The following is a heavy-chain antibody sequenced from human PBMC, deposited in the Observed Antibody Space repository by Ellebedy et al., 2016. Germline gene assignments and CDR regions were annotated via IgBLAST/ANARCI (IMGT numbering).Heavy chain of an antibody. Sequence: SETLSLTCAVYGTSFSDYYWSWIRQPPGKGLEWIGEIDHTGSTKYNPSLKSRVIISVDTPMAQFSLKVNSVTAADTAVYYCARVDGYGYFDSWGQGILVTVSS. CDR2: IDHTGST. V-gene: IGHV4-34*01. CDR3: ARVDGYGYFDS. J-gene: IGHJ4*02. D-gene: IGHD2-15*01. CDR1: GTSFSDYY.